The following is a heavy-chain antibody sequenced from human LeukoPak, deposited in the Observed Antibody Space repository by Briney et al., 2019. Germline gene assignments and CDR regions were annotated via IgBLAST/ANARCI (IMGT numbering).Heavy chain of an antibody. V-gene: IGHV1-18*01. Sequence: ASVKVSCKASGYTFSSYGISWVRQAPGQGLEWMGWIRTYNGNTDYAQNLQGRVTMTTDTSTSTAYMELRSLRYDDTAVYYCARGVDWFDPWGQGTLVTVSS. CDR2: IRTYNGNT. CDR1: GYTFSSYG. CDR3: ARGVDWFDP. J-gene: IGHJ5*02.